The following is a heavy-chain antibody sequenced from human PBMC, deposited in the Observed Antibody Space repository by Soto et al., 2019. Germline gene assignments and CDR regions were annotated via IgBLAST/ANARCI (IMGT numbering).Heavy chain of an antibody. J-gene: IGHJ4*02. D-gene: IGHD6-13*01. V-gene: IGHV3-21*01. CDR2: ISSSSSYI. CDR3: ARDTPSSSWYDY. CDR1: GFTFSSYS. Sequence: GGSLRLSCAASGFTFSSYSMNWVRQAPGKGLEWVSSISSSSSYIYYADSVKGRFTISRDNAKNSLYLQMNSLRAEDKAVYYCARDTPSSSWYDYWGQGTLVTVSS.